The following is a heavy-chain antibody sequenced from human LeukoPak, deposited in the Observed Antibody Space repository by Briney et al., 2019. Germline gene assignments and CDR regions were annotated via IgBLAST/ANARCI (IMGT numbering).Heavy chain of an antibody. Sequence: ASVKVSCKASGGTFISYAISWVRQAPGQGLEWMGGIIPIFGTANYAQKFQGRVTITADESTSTAYMELSSLRSEDTAVYYCASFSTVTTSPFDYWGQGTLVTVSS. V-gene: IGHV1-69*13. J-gene: IGHJ4*02. D-gene: IGHD4-17*01. CDR1: GGTFISYA. CDR2: IIPIFGTA. CDR3: ASFSTVTTSPFDY.